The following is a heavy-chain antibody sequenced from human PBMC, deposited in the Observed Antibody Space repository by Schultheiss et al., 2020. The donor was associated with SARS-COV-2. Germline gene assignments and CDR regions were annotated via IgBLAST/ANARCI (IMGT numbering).Heavy chain of an antibody. V-gene: IGHV1-69*13. CDR3: AKGSSSAGQYTYNWFDS. CDR2: IIPIFGTA. D-gene: IGHD6-6*01. CDR1: GGTFSSYA. Sequence: SVKVSCKASGGTFSSYAISWVRQAPGQGLEWMGGIIPIFGTANYAQKFQGRVTITADESTSTAYMELSSLRSEDTAVYYCAKGSSSAGQYTYNWFDSWGQGTLVTVSS. J-gene: IGHJ5*01.